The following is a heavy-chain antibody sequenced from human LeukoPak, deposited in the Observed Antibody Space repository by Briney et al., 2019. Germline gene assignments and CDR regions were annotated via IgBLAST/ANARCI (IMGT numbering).Heavy chain of an antibody. CDR1: GFTFSSYG. D-gene: IGHD3-3*01. V-gene: IGHV3-30*18. CDR3: AKDVRFLEWLLSY. CDR2: ISYDGSNK. J-gene: IGHJ4*02. Sequence: GRSLRLSCAASGFTFSSYGMHWVRQAPGKELEWVAVISYDGSNKYYADSVKGRFTISRDNSKNTLYLQMNSLRAEDTAVYYCAKDVRFLEWLLSYWGQGTLVTVSS.